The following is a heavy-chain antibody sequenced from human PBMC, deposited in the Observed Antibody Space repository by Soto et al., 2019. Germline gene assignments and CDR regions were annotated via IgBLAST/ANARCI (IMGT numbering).Heavy chain of an antibody. V-gene: IGHV3-30-3*01. D-gene: IGHD5-12*01. CDR1: GFTFSSYA. CDR2: ISYDGSNK. J-gene: IGHJ4*02. CDR3: ARDRPSRGYSGYVFRY. Sequence: PGGSLRLSCAASGFTFSSYAMHWVRQAPGKGLEWVAVISYDGSNKYYADSVKGRFTISRDNSKNTLYLQMNSLRAEDTAVYYCARDRPSRGYSGYVFRYWGQGTLVTVSS.